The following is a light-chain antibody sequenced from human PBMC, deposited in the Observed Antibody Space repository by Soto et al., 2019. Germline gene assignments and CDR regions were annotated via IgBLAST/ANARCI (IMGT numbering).Light chain of an antibody. Sequence: QSALTQPASVSGSPGQSITISCTGTSSDVGGYNYVSWYQQHPGKAPKVVIYEFSNRPSWISNRFSSSKSSNTASLTISGPQAEDEADYYCSSYTSSSTLVFGGGTKLTV. J-gene: IGLJ2*01. CDR1: SSDVGGYNY. V-gene: IGLV2-14*01. CDR2: EFS. CDR3: SSYTSSSTLV.